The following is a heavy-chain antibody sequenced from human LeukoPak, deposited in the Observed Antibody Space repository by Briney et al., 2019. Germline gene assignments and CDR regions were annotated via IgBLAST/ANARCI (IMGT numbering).Heavy chain of an antibody. CDR2: IWYDGSKK. CDR1: GFTFSRYG. D-gene: IGHD6-19*01. CDR3: ARVSEDYSSGWYEEYFQY. V-gene: IGHV3-33*01. Sequence: PGRSLRLSCAASGFTFSRYGMHWVRQATGKGLEWVAVIWYDGSKKNYADSVKGRFTISRDNSKNTLNLQMTSLSAEDTAVYYCARVSEDYSSGWYEEYFQYWGQGTLVIVSS. J-gene: IGHJ1*01.